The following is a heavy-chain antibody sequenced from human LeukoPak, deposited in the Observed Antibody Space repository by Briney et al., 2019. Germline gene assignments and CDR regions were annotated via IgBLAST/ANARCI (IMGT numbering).Heavy chain of an antibody. CDR3: ARQGGSVLHYSDY. Sequence: SETLSLSCTVSGGSISSSSYYWGWIRQPPGKGLEWIGSIYYSGSTYYNPSLKSRVTISVDTSKNQFSLKLSSVTAADTAVYYCARQGGSVLHYSDYWGQGTLVTVSS. CDR2: IYYSGST. CDR1: GGSISSSSYY. D-gene: IGHD5-12*01. J-gene: IGHJ4*02. V-gene: IGHV4-39*01.